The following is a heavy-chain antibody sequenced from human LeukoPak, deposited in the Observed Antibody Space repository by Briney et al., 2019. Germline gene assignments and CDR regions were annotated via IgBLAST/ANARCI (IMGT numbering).Heavy chain of an antibody. CDR2: INPNSGGT. CDR3: AKTSEIQLWPSYVDY. D-gene: IGHD5-18*01. CDR1: GYTFTDYY. Sequence: ASVKVSCKASGYTFTDYYMHWVRQAPGQGLEWMGWINPNSGGTNYAQKFQGRVTITRDTSISTVYMDLSRLGSDDTAVYYCAKTSEIQLWPSYVDYWGQGTLVTVSS. J-gene: IGHJ4*02. V-gene: IGHV1-2*02.